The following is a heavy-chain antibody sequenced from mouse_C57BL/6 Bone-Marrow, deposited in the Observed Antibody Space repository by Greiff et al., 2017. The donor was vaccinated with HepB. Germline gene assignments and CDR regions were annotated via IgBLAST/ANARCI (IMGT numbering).Heavy chain of an antibody. CDR2: IDSNSGGT. V-gene: IGHV1-72*01. J-gene: IGHJ4*01. Sequence: VQLQQPGAELVKPGDSVKLSCKASGYTFNSYWMHWVKQRPGRGLEWIGRIDSNSGGTKYNEKFKSKATLTVDKHSSASYMQLSSLTSEDSAVYYCARREGYDMDFWGQGTSVTVSS. CDR3: ARREGYDMDF. CDR1: GYTFNSYW.